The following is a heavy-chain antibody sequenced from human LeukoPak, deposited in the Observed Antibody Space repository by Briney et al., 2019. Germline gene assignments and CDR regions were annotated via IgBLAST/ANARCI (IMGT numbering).Heavy chain of an antibody. Sequence: GGSLRLSCAASGFTFSSYSMNWVRQAPGKGLEWVANIKQDGSEKYYVDSVKGRFTISRDNAKNSLYLQMNSLRAEDTAVYYCASNTGYYMDVWGKGTTVTVSS. J-gene: IGHJ6*03. CDR3: ASNTGYYMDV. CDR1: GFTFSSYS. V-gene: IGHV3-7*01. D-gene: IGHD1-14*01. CDR2: IKQDGSEK.